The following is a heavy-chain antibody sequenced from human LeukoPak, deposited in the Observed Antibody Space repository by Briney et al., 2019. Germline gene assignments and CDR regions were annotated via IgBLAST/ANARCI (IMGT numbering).Heavy chain of an antibody. Sequence: PSETLSLTCTLSGGSISSYYWSWIRQPPGKGLEWIGYIYTSGSTNYNPSLKSRVTISVDTSKNQFSLKLSSVSAADTAVYYCARLEGSWFDPWGQGTLVTVSS. CDR1: GGSISSYY. J-gene: IGHJ5*02. CDR2: IYTSGST. CDR3: ARLEGSWFDP. V-gene: IGHV4-4*09. D-gene: IGHD3-10*01.